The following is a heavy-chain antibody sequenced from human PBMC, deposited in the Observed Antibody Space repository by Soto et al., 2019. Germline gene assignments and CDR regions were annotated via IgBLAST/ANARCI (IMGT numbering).Heavy chain of an antibody. J-gene: IGHJ6*03. V-gene: IGHV3-11*01. CDR3: ARRTMGNYYYMDV. CDR1: GFTLSDYY. Sequence: QVQLVESGGGLVKPGGSLRLSCVASGFTLSDYYMSWIRQAPGKGLEWVSYISSSGTIDNYADSVKGRFTISRDNAKNSLFLQMNGRRAEDTAVYYCARRTMGNYYYMDVWGKGTTVTVSS. D-gene: IGHD3-10*01. CDR2: ISSSGTID.